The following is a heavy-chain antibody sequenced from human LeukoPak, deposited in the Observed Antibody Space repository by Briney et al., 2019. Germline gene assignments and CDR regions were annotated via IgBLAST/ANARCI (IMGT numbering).Heavy chain of an antibody. V-gene: IGHV4-39*07. J-gene: IGHJ6*02. CDR2: IYYSGST. Sequence: NTSETLSLTCTVSGGSISSSSYYWGWIRQPPGKGLEWIGSIYYSGSTYYNPSLKSRVTISVDTSKNQFSLKLSSVTAADTAVYYCATYSSLQLDYGMDVWGQGTTVTVSS. CDR1: GGSISSSSYY. D-gene: IGHD5-18*01. CDR3: ATYSSLQLDYGMDV.